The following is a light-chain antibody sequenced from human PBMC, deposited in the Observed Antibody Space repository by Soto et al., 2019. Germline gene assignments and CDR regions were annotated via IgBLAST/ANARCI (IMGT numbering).Light chain of an antibody. CDR1: QSVGSN. J-gene: IGKJ4*01. V-gene: IGKV3D-15*01. CDR2: HAS. Sequence: EIVLTHSPGTLSLSPWEGAALSWSASQSVGSNLAWYQQEPGQAPRLLIYHASTRATGIPARFSGSGSGTEFTLTISSLQSEDFAIFYCQQFNNWPPITFGGGTKVDIK. CDR3: QQFNNWPPIT.